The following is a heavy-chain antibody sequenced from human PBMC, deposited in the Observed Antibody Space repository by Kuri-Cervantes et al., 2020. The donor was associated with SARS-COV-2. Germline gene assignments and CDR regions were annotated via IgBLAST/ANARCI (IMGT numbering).Heavy chain of an antibody. D-gene: IGHD6-19*01. V-gene: IGHV4-38-2*01. J-gene: IGHJ4*02. CDR1: GYSISSGYY. CDR3: ARHGGIAVAGTFDY. CDR2: IYHGGST. Sequence: SQTLSLICAVSGYSISSGYYWGWIRQPPGKGLEWIGSIYHGGSTYYNPSLKSRVTISVDTSKNQFSLKLSSVTAADTAVYYCARHGGIAVAGTFDYWGQGTLVTVSS.